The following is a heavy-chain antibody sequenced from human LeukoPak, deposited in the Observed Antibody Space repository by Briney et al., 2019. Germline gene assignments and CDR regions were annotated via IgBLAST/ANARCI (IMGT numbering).Heavy chain of an antibody. V-gene: IGHV1-18*01. J-gene: IGHJ4*02. CDR2: ISAYNGNT. CDR1: GYTFTSYG. Sequence: GASVKVSCKASGYTFTSYGISWVRQAPGRGLEWMGWISAYNGNTNYAQKLQGRVTMTTDTSTSTAYMELRSLRSDDTAVYYCARGYMPAAYDYVWGSYRYNPFDYWGQGTLVTVSS. CDR3: ARGYMPAAYDYVWGSYRYNPFDY. D-gene: IGHD3-16*02.